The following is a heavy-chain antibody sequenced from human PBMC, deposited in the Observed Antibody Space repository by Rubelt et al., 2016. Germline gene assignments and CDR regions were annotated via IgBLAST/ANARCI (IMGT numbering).Heavy chain of an antibody. Sequence: EVQLVESGGGLVKPGGSLRLSCAASGFTFSSYSMNWVRQAPGKGLEWVSSISSSSSNIYFADSVKGRFTSSRDNAKNSLYLQMNSLRAEDTAVYYCARVGFPIGLGGWFDPWGQGTLVTVSS. CDR3: ARVGFPIGLGGWFDP. CDR2: ISSSSSNI. D-gene: IGHD3/OR15-3a*01. J-gene: IGHJ5*02. CDR1: GFTFSSYS. V-gene: IGHV3-21*01.